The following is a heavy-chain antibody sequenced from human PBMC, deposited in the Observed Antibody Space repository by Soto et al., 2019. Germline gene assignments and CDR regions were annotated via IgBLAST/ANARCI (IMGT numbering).Heavy chain of an antibody. D-gene: IGHD5-18*01. CDR2: IIPIFGTA. J-gene: IGHJ4*02. CDR3: AIDSVDTAMVYYFDY. V-gene: IGHV1-69*13. CDR1: GGTFSSYA. Sequence: SVKVSCKASGGTFSSYAISWVRQAPGQGLEWMGGIIPIFGTANYAQKFQGRVTITADESTSTAYMELSSLRSEDTAVYYCAIDSVDTAMVYYFDYWGQATRVTVSS.